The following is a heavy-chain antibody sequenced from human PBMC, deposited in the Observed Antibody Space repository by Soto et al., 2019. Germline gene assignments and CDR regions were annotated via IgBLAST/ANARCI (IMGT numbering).Heavy chain of an antibody. V-gene: IGHV1-3*01. CDR1: GYTFTSYA. CDR3: AGCYGGNSLNPFDY. J-gene: IGHJ4*02. Sequence: QVQLVQSGAEVKKPGASVKVSCKASGYTFTSYAMHWVRQAPGQRLEWMGWINAGNGNTKYSQKFQGRVTITRDTSASRGYMELSSLRSEDTAVYYCAGCYGGNSLNPFDYWGQGTLVTVSS. D-gene: IGHD4-17*01. CDR2: INAGNGNT.